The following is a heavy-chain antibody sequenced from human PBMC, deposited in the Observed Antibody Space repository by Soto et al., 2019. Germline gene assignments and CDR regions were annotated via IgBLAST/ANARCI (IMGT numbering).Heavy chain of an antibody. CDR3: AKDMGAAAIDS. CDR1: GFIFDDFV. D-gene: IGHD1-26*01. J-gene: IGHJ4*02. V-gene: IGHV3-9*01. Sequence: PGGSLRLSCSASGFIFDDFVMHWVGRVPGKGLEWVSGISWDSVTVHYADSVKGRFTISRDNAKNSLYLQMNSLRAEDTALYYCAKDMGAAAIDSRGQGTLVTV. CDR2: ISWDSVTV.